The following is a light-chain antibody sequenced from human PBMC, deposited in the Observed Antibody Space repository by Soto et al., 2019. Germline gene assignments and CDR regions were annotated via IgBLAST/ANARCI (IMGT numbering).Light chain of an antibody. J-gene: IGKJ5*01. CDR1: QSVSSD. CDR2: GAS. CDR3: QQRSNWPPIT. V-gene: IGKV3-15*01. Sequence: IGMTQSPATLSVSPGERPTLSCRASQSVSSDLAWYQQKPGQAPRLLIYGASTRATSIPARFSGSGSGTEFTLTISSLQSEDFAVYYCQQRSNWPPITFGQGTRLEIK.